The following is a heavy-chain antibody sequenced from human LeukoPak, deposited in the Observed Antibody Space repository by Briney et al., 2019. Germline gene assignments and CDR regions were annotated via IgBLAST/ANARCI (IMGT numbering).Heavy chain of an antibody. D-gene: IGHD6-13*01. CDR1: GFTVSSNY. Sequence: GGSLRLSCAASGFTVSSNYMSWVRQAPGKGLEWVSVIYSGGSTYYADSVKGRFTISRDNSKNTLYLQMNSLRAEDTAVYYCARQIEQQPGDYWGQGTLVTVSS. CDR2: IYSGGST. J-gene: IGHJ4*02. V-gene: IGHV3-66*04. CDR3: ARQIEQQPGDY.